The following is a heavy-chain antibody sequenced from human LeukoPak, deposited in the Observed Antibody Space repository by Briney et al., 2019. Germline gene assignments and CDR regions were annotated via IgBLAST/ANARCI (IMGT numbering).Heavy chain of an antibody. CDR1: GFTFSDFA. CDR2: TFQGGGEI. J-gene: IGHJ5*01. CDR3: AKGQWFDS. Sequence: GGSLRLSCAASGFTFSDFAMIWVRQPPGKGLEWVSSTFQGGGEIHYADSVRGRFTISRDNSKNTVYLQMNSLRAEDTAVYYCAKGQWFDSWGQGTLVTVSS. V-gene: IGHV3-23*01.